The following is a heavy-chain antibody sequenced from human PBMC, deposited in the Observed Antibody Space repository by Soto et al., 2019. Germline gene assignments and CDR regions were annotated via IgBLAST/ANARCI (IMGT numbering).Heavy chain of an antibody. CDR1: GFTFSDYA. J-gene: IGHJ4*02. D-gene: IGHD4-17*01. CDR2: IWHDGTNK. CDR3: ARPAPLVTTFGY. Sequence: QEQLVESGGGVVQPGRSLRLSCAASGFTFSDYAMHWVRQAPGKGLEWVAVIWHDGTNKYYADSVKGRFTISRDNSKNTLFLQMDSLRAADTAVYYCARPAPLVTTFGYWGQGILVTVSS. V-gene: IGHV3-33*01.